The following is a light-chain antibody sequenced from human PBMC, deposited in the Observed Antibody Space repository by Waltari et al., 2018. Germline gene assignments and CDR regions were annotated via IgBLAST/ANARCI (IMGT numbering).Light chain of an antibody. CDR2: DAS. CDR1: QSVDAH. J-gene: IGKJ4*01. CDR3: QQRTNWPRLT. V-gene: IGKV3-11*01. Sequence: EIVLTQTPATLSLSPGERATLSCRASQSVDAHLAWYQQKPGQATRLLIYDASNRATGTPARFSGSGSGTDFTLTINSLEPEDFAFYYCQQRTNWPRLTFGGGTKVEIK.